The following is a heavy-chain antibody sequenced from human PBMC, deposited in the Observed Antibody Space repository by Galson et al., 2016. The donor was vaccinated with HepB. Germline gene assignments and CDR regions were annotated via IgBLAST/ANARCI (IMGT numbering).Heavy chain of an antibody. Sequence: RLSCAASGFSFSAYPLHWVRQAPGKGLEWVAVISYDGSKKYNADSVKGRFTISRDNSKNTLYLQMNSLRAEDTAVYHCARGTFTFIVYWGQGTLVTVSS. J-gene: IGHJ4*02. V-gene: IGHV3-30-3*01. CDR2: ISYDGSKK. CDR1: GFSFSAYP. CDR3: ARGTFTFIVY. D-gene: IGHD2/OR15-2a*01.